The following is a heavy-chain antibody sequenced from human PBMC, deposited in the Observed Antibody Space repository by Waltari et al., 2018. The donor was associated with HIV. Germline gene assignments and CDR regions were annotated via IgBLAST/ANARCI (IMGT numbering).Heavy chain of an antibody. J-gene: IGHJ5*02. CDR3: ARTTLQWSVTSSDFWTGHPDHYSTLDA. Sequence: QVQLQQWGTGLLKPSGTLSLTCAVYRSSFNDHSWTWIPQAPGKGLQWLGEINPSGTAVYTKSLQGRLTISRDASKNQFSLNLKSVTAADTAVYFCARTTLQWSVTSSDFWTGHPDHYSTLDAWGQGTTVFVSS. CDR2: INPSGTA. V-gene: IGHV4-34*02. CDR1: RSSFNDHS. D-gene: IGHD3-3*01.